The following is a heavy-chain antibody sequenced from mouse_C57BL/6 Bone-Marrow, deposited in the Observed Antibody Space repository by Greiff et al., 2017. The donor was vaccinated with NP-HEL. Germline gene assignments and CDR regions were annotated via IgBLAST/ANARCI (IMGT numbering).Heavy chain of an antibody. D-gene: IGHD1-1*01. J-gene: IGHJ2*01. CDR3: ARGHYYGSRYFDY. CDR2: INPNNGGT. Sequence: VKQSHGKSLEWIGYINPNNGGTSYNQKFKGKATLTVNKSSSTAYMELRSLTSEDSAVYYCARGHYYGSRYFDYWGQGTTLTVSS. V-gene: IGHV1-22*01.